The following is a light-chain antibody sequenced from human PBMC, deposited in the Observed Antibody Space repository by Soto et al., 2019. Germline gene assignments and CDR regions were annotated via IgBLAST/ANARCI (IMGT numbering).Light chain of an antibody. Sequence: EIVLKHSPATLSLSPCERATLSFRASQSVSSYLAWYQQKPGQAPRLLIYDASNRATGIPARFSGSGSGTDFTLTISSLDPEDSAVYYCHQRSDWPWTFGQGTKV. CDR2: DAS. V-gene: IGKV3-11*01. CDR1: QSVSSY. J-gene: IGKJ1*01. CDR3: HQRSDWPWT.